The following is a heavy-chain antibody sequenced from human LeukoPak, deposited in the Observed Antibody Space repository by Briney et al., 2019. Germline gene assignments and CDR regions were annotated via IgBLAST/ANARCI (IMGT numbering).Heavy chain of an antibody. CDR3: ARSERSSGFDY. V-gene: IGHV1-69*04. J-gene: IGHJ4*02. CDR2: IIPILGIA. CDR1: GGTFSSYA. D-gene: IGHD3-3*01. Sequence: ASVKVSCKASGGTFSSYAISWVRQAPGQGLEWVGRIIPILGIANYAQKFQGRVTITADKSTSTAYMELSSLRSEDTAVYYCARSERSSGFDYWGQGTLVTVSS.